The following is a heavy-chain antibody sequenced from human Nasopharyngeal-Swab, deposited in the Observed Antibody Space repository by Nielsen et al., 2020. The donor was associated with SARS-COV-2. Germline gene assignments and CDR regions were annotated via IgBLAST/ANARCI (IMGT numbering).Heavy chain of an antibody. CDR2: ISYDGSNK. Sequence: GRQAPGKGLEWGAVISYDGSNKYYADSVKGRFTISRDNSKNTLYLQMNSLRAEDTAVYYCAKGPHHYYGSGSYYPAFDIWGQGTMVTVSS. CDR3: AKGPHHYYGSGSYYPAFDI. D-gene: IGHD3-10*01. V-gene: IGHV3-30*18. J-gene: IGHJ3*02.